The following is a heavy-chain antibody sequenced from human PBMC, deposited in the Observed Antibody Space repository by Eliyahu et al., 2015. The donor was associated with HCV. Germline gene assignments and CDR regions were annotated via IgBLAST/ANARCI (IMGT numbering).Heavy chain of an antibody. V-gene: IGHV3-20*01. CDR1: GFPFDDYD. J-gene: IGHJ3*02. CDR3: ARGGDSGSPSDI. Sequence: EVQLVESGGGVVRPGGSLRLSCAASGFPFDDYDMSWVPPGPGGGPGGVSGIRSDGGRTGYADSVKGRFSISRDSAKKSLFLQMNSLRAEDTALYHCARGGDSGSPSDIWGQGTMVTVSS. D-gene: IGHD6-13*01. CDR2: IRSDGGRT.